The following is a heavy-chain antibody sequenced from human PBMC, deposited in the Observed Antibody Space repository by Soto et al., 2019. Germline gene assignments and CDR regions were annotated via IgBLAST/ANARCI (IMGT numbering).Heavy chain of an antibody. Sequence: QVQLVQSGAEVKKPGASVKLSCRTSGYTFTHYYIYWVRQAPGQGLEWLAIINPASGSTNYAQDFQGRLTLTRDTSTTTVYMERSGLRAEETAIFYCARDLAAGDHWGHGTLVTVSS. CDR2: INPASGST. J-gene: IGHJ4*01. V-gene: IGHV1-46*01. CDR3: ARDLAAGDH. D-gene: IGHD6-13*01. CDR1: GYTFTHYY.